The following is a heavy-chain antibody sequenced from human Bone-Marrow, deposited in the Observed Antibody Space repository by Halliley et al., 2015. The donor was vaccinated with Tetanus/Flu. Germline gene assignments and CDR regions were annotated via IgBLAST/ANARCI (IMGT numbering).Heavy chain of an antibody. D-gene: IGHD1-1*01. CDR2: IENDGTTT. J-gene: IGHJ4*02. Sequence: LVWVSRIENDGTTTTYADPVRGRFSISRDNAKSTLYLQMNSLRADDTGIYYCARGWKATYYFDHWGQGAPVTVSS. CDR3: ARGWKATYYFDH. V-gene: IGHV3-74*01.